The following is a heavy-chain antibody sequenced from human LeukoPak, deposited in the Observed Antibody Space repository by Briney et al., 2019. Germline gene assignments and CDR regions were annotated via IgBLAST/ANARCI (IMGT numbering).Heavy chain of an antibody. CDR1: GLTFSSHW. V-gene: IGHV3-30*18. CDR3: AKELYNYGDYGAEGLDV. D-gene: IGHD4-17*01. CDR2: ISYDGSSE. Sequence: HPGGSLRLSCAASGLTFSSHWMHWVRQAPGKGLEWVALISYDGSSEYYAGSVKGRFTISRDNSKITVYLQMNSLKAEDTAVYYCAKELYNYGDYGAEGLDVGGQGTTVTVS. J-gene: IGHJ6*02.